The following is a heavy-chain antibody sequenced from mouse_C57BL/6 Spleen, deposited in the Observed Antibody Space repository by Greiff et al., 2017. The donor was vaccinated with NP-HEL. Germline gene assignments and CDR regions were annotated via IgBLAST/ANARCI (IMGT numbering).Heavy chain of an antibody. J-gene: IGHJ4*01. CDR2: IYPRSGNT. D-gene: IGHD2-4*01. CDR1: GYTFTSYG. Sequence: QVQLKESGAELARPGASVKLSCKASGYTFTSYGISWVKQRTGQGLEWIGEIYPRSGNTYYNEKFKGKATLTADKSSSTAYMELRSLTSEDSAVYFCARTDYDRYYAMDYWGQGTSVTVSS. CDR3: ARTDYDRYYAMDY. V-gene: IGHV1-81*01.